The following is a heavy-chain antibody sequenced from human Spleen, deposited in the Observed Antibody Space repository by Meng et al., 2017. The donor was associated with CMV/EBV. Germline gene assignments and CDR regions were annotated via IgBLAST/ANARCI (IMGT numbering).Heavy chain of an antibody. D-gene: IGHD3-22*01. CDR1: GYTFTDYA. J-gene: IGHJ4*02. Sequence: GYTFTDYALHWVRHAPGQGLEWMGWINPNSGGTNYAQKFQGWVTMTRGTSISTAYMELSRLRSDDTAVYYCARSRDTSAYRYYFDYWGQGTLVTVSS. CDR2: INPNSGGT. CDR3: ARSRDTSAYRYYFDY. V-gene: IGHV1-2*04.